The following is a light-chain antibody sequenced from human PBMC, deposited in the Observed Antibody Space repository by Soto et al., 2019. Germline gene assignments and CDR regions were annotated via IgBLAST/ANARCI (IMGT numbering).Light chain of an antibody. J-gene: IGKJ2*01. CDR1: QGISSY. CDR3: QQYYSYPHT. CDR2: AAS. V-gene: IGKV1-8*01. Sequence: AIRMTQSPSSFSASTGDRVTITCRASQGISSYLAWYQQKPCKAPKLLIYAASTLQSGVPSRFSGSGSGTDFTLTISCLQSEDFATYYCQQYYSYPHTFGQGTKLEIK.